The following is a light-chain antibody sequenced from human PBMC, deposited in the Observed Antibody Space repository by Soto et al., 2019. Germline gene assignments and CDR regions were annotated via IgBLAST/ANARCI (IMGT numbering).Light chain of an antibody. CDR1: QSIRSTF. CDR2: GAS. V-gene: IGKV3-20*01. CDR3: QQYGSSLPVT. J-gene: IGKJ4*01. Sequence: EIVLTQSPGTLSLSPGERATLSCRASQSIRSTFLAWYQQKPAQAPRSLIYGASSRATGIPDRFSGSGSGTDFTLSISRLEPEDFAVYYCQQYGSSLPVTFCGGTKLESK.